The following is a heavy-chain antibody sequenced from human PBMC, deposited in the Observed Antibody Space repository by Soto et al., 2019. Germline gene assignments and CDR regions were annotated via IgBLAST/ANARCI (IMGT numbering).Heavy chain of an antibody. CDR2: IYYSGST. J-gene: IGHJ4*02. D-gene: IGHD3-16*02. Sequence: SSETLSLTCTFSGGSVSSGSYYWSWIRQPPGKGLEWIGYIYYSGSTNYNPSLKSRVTISVDTSKNQFSLKLSSVTAADTAVYYCARVRSDYDYVWGSYRPYYFDYWGQGTLVTVSS. CDR1: GGSVSSGSYY. V-gene: IGHV4-61*01. CDR3: ARVRSDYDYVWGSYRPYYFDY.